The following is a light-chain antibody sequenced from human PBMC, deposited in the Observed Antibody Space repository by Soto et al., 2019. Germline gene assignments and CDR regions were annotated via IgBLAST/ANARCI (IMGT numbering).Light chain of an antibody. CDR3: GTWDSSLDTVV. J-gene: IGLJ2*01. V-gene: IGLV1-51*01. CDR2: DNY. Sequence: QSVLAQPPSISAAPGQKVTISCSGSSSNIGGNYVSWYQHVPRTAPKLLIYDNYKRASGDPDRFSASKSGTSATLGTTGLQTGDEADYYCGTWDSSLDTVVFGGGTKLTVL. CDR1: SSNIGGNY.